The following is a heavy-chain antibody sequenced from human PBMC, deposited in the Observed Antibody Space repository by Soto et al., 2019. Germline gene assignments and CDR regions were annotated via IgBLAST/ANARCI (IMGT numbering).Heavy chain of an antibody. CDR1: GYTFTSYA. CDR2: INAGNGNT. V-gene: IGHV1-3*01. Sequence: QVQLVQSGAEVKKPGASVKVSCKASGYTFTSYAMHWVRQAPGQRLEWMGWINAGNGNTKYSQKFQGRVTITRDTSASTAYTELSSLRAEDTPVYDCAKAIRLDGDYWRQGTLVTVSS. J-gene: IGHJ4*02. D-gene: IGHD3-3*01. CDR3: AKAIRLDGDY.